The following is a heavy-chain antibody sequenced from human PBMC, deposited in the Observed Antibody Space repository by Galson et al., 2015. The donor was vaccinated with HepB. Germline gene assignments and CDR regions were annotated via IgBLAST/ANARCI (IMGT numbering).Heavy chain of an antibody. V-gene: IGHV3-30*04. Sequence: SLRLSCAASGFTFSSYAMHWVRQAPGKGLEWVAVISYDGSNKYYADSVKGRFTISRDNSKNTLYLQMNSLRAEDTAMYYCASLLTIPDYWGQGTLVTVSS. J-gene: IGHJ4*02. CDR2: ISYDGSNK. D-gene: IGHD3-10*01. CDR1: GFTFSSYA. CDR3: ASLLTIPDY.